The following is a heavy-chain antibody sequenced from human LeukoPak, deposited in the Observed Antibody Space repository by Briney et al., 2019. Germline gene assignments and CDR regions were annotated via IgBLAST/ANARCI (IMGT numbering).Heavy chain of an antibody. CDR1: GFSFSSHW. J-gene: IGHJ4*02. D-gene: IGHD2-21*01. CDR3: ASFGISWRSSY. CDR2: ISDDGSYT. V-gene: IGHV3-74*01. Sequence: GGSLRLSCADSGFSFSSHWVHWVRQAPGKGLVWVSRISDDGSYTSNVDSVKGRFTISRDNVNNMLYLHMNSLRAEDTAVYYSASFGISWRSSYWGQGTLVTVSS.